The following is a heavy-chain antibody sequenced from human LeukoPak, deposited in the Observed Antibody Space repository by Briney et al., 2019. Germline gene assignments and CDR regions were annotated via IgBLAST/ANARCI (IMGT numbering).Heavy chain of an antibody. CDR1: GGSFSGYF. J-gene: IGHJ2*01. CDR3: ARGWHGDL. CDR2: INHSGST. Sequence: SETLSLTCAVYGGSFSGYFWSWIRQPPGKGLEWIGEINHSGSTNYSPSLKSRVTISVDTSKNQFSLKPISVTAADTAVYYCARGWHGDLWGRGTLVTVSS. D-gene: IGHD2-8*01. V-gene: IGHV4-34*01.